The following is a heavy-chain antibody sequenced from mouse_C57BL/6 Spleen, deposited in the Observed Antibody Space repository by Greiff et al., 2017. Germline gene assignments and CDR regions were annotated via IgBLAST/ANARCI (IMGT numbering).Heavy chain of an antibody. CDR2: IDPNSGGT. D-gene: IGHD1-1*01. Sequence: QVQLQQPGAELVKPGASVKLSCKASGYTFTSYWMHWVKQRPGRGLEWIGRIDPNSGGTKYNEKFKSKATLTADKPSSTAYMQLRSLTSEDSAVYYCARTLITTVVAGYFDVWGTGTTVTVSS. J-gene: IGHJ1*03. CDR1: GYTFTSYW. CDR3: ARTLITTVVAGYFDV. V-gene: IGHV1-72*01.